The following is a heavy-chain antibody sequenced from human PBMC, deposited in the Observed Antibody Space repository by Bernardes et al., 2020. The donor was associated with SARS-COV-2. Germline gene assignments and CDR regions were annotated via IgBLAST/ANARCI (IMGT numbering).Heavy chain of an antibody. CDR2: ISYSWST. CDR3: AGSLPSLGY. J-gene: IGHJ4*02. V-gene: IGHV4-61*03. D-gene: IGHD3-16*02. Sequence: KGLELIGYISYSWSTNYNPSLKSRVTISVDTYKNHFSLKLSSVTAADTAVYYCAGSLPSLGYWGQGTLVTVSS.